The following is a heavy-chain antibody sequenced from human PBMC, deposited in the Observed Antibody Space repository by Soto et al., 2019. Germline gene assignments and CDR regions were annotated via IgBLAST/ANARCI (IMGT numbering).Heavy chain of an antibody. CDR3: ARGPGYSYGYNRYGMDV. Sequence: QVQLVQSGAEVKKPGSSVKVSCKASRGTFSSYAISWVRQAPGQGLEWMGGIIPIFGTANYAQKFQGRVTITADESTSTAYMELSSLRSEDTAVYYCARGPGYSYGYNRYGMDVWGQGTTVTVSS. J-gene: IGHJ6*02. CDR2: IIPIFGTA. D-gene: IGHD5-18*01. V-gene: IGHV1-69*01. CDR1: RGTFSSYA.